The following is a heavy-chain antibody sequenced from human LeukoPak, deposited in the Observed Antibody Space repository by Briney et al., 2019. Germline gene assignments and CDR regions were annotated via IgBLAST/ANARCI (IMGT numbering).Heavy chain of an antibody. V-gene: IGHV3-33*01. J-gene: IGHJ4*02. CDR3: ARWLDSSWYSSLGSAFDY. CDR2: IWYDGSNK. D-gene: IGHD6-13*01. CDR1: GFTFSSYG. Sequence: PGGSLRLSCAASGFTFSSYGMHWVRQAPGKGLEWVAVIWYDGSNKYYADSVKGRFTISRDNSKNTLYLQMNSLRAEDTAVYYCARWLDSSWYSSLGSAFDYWGQGTLVTVSS.